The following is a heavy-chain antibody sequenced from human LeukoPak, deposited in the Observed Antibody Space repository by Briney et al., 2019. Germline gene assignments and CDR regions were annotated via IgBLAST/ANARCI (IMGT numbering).Heavy chain of an antibody. J-gene: IGHJ3*02. D-gene: IGHD3-3*01. Sequence: ASVKVSCKASGYTFTSYGISWVRQAPGQGLEWMGWISAYNGNTNYAQKLQGRVTMTTDTSTSTAYMELSSLRSEDTAVYYCATQSERVLRFLEARDAFDIWGQGTMVTVSS. CDR2: ISAYNGNT. CDR1: GYTFTSYG. V-gene: IGHV1-18*01. CDR3: ATQSERVLRFLEARDAFDI.